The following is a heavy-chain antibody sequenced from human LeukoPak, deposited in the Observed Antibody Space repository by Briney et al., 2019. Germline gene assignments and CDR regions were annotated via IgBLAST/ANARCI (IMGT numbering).Heavy chain of an antibody. CDR2: IIPIFGTA. J-gene: IGHJ3*02. CDR3: AREGDQDAFDI. Sequence: GASVKVSCKASGGTFSSYAISWVRQAPGQGLEWMGGIIPIFGTANYAQKFQGRVTITTDESTSTAYMELSRLRSDDTAVYYCAREGDQDAFDIWGQGTMVTVSS. CDR1: GGTFSSYA. D-gene: IGHD2-2*01. V-gene: IGHV1-69*05.